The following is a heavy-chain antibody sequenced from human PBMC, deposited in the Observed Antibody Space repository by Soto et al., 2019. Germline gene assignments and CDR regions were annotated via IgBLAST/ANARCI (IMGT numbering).Heavy chain of an antibody. V-gene: IGHV1-69*01. Sequence: QVQLVQSGAEVKKPRSSVKVSCKAPGGTFSGHVFNWVRQAPGQGLVWMGGIIPIFGTPNYAQKFQGRVTITADESTSTVHMELNSLRSEDTAVYCCARDLEFRDGNISHLDFWGQGTLVTVSS. CDR1: GGTFSGHV. D-gene: IGHD3-10*01. CDR2: IIPIFGTP. CDR3: ARDLEFRDGNISHLDF. J-gene: IGHJ4*02.